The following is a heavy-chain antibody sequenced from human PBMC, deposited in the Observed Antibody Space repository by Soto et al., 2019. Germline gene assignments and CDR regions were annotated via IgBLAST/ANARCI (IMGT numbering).Heavy chain of an antibody. CDR2: INPNSGGT. Sequence: VASVMVSCKASGYTFTGYYMHWVRQAPGQGLEWMGWINPNSGGTNYAQKFQGWVTMTRDTSISTAYMELSRLRSDDTAVYYCARSVSIAARPGFDYWGQGTLVTVSS. D-gene: IGHD6-6*01. CDR3: ARSVSIAARPGFDY. J-gene: IGHJ4*02. CDR1: GYTFTGYY. V-gene: IGHV1-2*04.